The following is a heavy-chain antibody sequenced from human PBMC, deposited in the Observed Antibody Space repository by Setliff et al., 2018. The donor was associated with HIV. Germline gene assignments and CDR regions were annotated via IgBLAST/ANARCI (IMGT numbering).Heavy chain of an antibody. CDR1: GYSISSGYY. CDR3: ARAGAVADPFDY. J-gene: IGHJ4*02. CDR2: IYHNGST. V-gene: IGHV4-38-2*01. Sequence: SETLSPTCAVSGYSISSGYYWGWIRQPPGKGLEWIGYIYHNGSTYYNPSLKSRVTISVDRSKNQFSLNLSSVTAADTAVYYCARAGAVADPFDYWGQGTLVTVSS. D-gene: IGHD6-19*01.